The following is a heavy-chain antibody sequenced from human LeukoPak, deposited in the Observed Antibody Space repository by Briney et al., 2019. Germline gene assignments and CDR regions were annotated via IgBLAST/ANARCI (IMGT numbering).Heavy chain of an antibody. CDR1: GFTFSSYA. CDR2: ISGSGGST. CDR3: AKGGYYYDSSGPRRCDY. V-gene: IGHV3-23*01. D-gene: IGHD3-22*01. J-gene: IGHJ4*02. Sequence: GGSLRPSCAASGFTFSSYAMSWVRQAPGKGLEWVSAISGSGGSTYYADSVKGRFTISRDNSKNTLYLQMNSLRAEDTAVYYCAKGGYYYDSSGPRRCDYWGQGTLVTVSS.